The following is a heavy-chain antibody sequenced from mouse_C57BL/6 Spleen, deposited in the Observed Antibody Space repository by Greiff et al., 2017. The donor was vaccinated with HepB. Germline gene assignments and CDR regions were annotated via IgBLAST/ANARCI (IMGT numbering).Heavy chain of an antibody. Sequence: QVQLKESGAELVRPGASVTLSCKASGYTFTDYEMHWVKQTPVHGLEWIGAIDPETGGTAYNQKFKGKAILTADKSSSTAYMELRSLTSEDSAVYYCTRRRYVYAMDYWGQGTSVTVSS. J-gene: IGHJ4*01. D-gene: IGHD1-1*02. CDR1: GYTFTDYE. CDR3: TRRRYVYAMDY. CDR2: IDPETGGT. V-gene: IGHV1-15*01.